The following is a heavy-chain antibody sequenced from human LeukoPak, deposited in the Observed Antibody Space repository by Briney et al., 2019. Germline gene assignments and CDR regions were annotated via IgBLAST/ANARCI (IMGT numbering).Heavy chain of an antibody. V-gene: IGHV3-23*01. CDR1: GFILGYYA. CDR3: AKGRCSGGGCYAFYYYGMDV. Sequence: GGSLRLSCAASGFILGYYAMSWVRQAPGKGLEWVSAISGSGSNTYYADSVKGRFTISRDNSKNTLYLQMNSLRAEDTAVYYCAKGRCSGGGCYAFYYYGMDVWGQGTTVTVSS. J-gene: IGHJ6*02. D-gene: IGHD2-15*01. CDR2: ISGSGSNT.